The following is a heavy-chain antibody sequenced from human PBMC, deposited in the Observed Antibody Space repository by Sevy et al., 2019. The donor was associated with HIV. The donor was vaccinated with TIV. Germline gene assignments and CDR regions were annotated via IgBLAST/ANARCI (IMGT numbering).Heavy chain of an antibody. J-gene: IGHJ4*02. CDR2: ISSSSSYI. CDR3: ARGYLSIVVVPAANSPDY. CDR1: GFTFSSYS. Sequence: GGSLRLSCAASGFTFSSYSMNWVRQAPGKGLEWVSSISSSSSYIYYADSVKGRFTISRDNAKNSLYLQMNSLRAEDTAVYYCARGYLSIVVVPAANSPDYWGQGTLVTVSS. V-gene: IGHV3-21*01. D-gene: IGHD2-2*01.